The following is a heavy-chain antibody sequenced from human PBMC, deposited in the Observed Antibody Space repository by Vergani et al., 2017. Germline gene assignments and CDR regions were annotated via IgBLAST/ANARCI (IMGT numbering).Heavy chain of an antibody. CDR2: ISGSGGRT. CDR3: AKVLDYYDSSGYYYFDY. Sequence: EVQLLESGGGLVQPGGSLRLSCAASGFTFSSYAMSWVRQAPGKGLEWVSAISGSGGRTYYAESVKGRFTISRDNSKNTLYLQMNSLRAEDTAMYYCAKVLDYYDSSGYYYFDYWGQGTLVTVSS. J-gene: IGHJ4*02. CDR1: GFTFSSYA. V-gene: IGHV3-23*01. D-gene: IGHD3-22*01.